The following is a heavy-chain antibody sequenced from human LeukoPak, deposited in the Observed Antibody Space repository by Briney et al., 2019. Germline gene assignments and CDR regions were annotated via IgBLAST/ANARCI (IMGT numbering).Heavy chain of an antibody. CDR2: IYYSGST. J-gene: IGHJ5*02. Sequence: SETLSLTCTVSGGSISSYYWSWIRQPPGKGLEWIGYIYYSGSTNYNPSLKSRVTISVDTSKNQFSLKLSSVTAADTAVYYCARLWGRDWFDPWGQGTLVTVSS. D-gene: IGHD3-16*01. V-gene: IGHV4-59*08. CDR3: ARLWGRDWFDP. CDR1: GGSISSYY.